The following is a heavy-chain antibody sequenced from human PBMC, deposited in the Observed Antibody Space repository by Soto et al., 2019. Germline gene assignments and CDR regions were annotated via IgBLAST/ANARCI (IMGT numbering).Heavy chain of an antibody. V-gene: IGHV4-30-4*01. J-gene: IGHJ4*02. CDR1: GGSISSGDYY. D-gene: IGHD3-3*01. CDR3: ARDPPYYDFWSGYQI. Sequence: SETLSLTCTVSGGSISSGDYYWSWIRQPPGKGLEWIGYIYYSGSTYYNPSLKSRVTISVDTSKNQFSLKLSSVTAADTAVYYCARDPPYYDFWSGYQIWGQGTLVTVSS. CDR2: IYYSGST.